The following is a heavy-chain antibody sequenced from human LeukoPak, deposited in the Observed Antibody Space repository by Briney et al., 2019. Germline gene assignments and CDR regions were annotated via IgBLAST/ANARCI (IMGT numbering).Heavy chain of an antibody. V-gene: IGHV3-30*04. CDR2: ISYDGSNK. J-gene: IGHJ3*02. Sequence: GGSLRLSCAASGLTFSSYAMHWVRQAPGKGLEWVAVISYDGSNKYYADSVKGRFTISRDNSKNTLYLQMNSLRAEDTAVYYCARDLAYRWTLDIWGQGTMVTVSS. D-gene: IGHD1-1*01. CDR3: ARDLAYRWTLDI. CDR1: GLTFSSYA.